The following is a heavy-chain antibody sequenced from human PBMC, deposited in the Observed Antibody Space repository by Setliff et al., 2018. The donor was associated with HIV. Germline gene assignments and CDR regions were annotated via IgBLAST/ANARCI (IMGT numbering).Heavy chain of an antibody. D-gene: IGHD2-15*01. Sequence: PGGSLRLSCAVSGFTVTNTWMSWARQAPGKGLEWVGHISSEAQGGAIEYVEPVKGRFTISRDDSRNTLYLDMNSLKTEDTALYYWTTKGRDVSTLEAPGWGQGTLVTVSS. V-gene: IGHV3-15*01. CDR2: ISSEAQGGAI. J-gene: IGHJ4*02. CDR1: GFTVTNTW. CDR3: TTKGRDVSTLEAPG.